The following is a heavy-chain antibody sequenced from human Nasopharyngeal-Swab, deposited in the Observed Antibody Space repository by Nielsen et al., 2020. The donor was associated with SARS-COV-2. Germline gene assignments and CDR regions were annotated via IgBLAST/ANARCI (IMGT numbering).Heavy chain of an antibody. CDR2: ISSSSTDI. J-gene: IGHJ3*02. V-gene: IGHV3-21*01. CDR3: ARVLLRALGKFGEGYAFDI. D-gene: IGHD3-10*01. CDR1: GFTFSSHS. Sequence: GGSLRLSCAASGFTFSSHSMNWVRQAPGKGLEWVSSISSSSTDIYYADSVKGRFTISRDNAKNSLYLQMNSLRVEDPAVYYCARVLLRALGKFGEGYAFDIWGQGTMVTVSS.